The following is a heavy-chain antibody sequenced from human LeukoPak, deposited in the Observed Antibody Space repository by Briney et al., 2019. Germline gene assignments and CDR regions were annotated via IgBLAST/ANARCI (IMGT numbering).Heavy chain of an antibody. CDR1: GGSLSSSNW. CDR2: IYHSGST. D-gene: IGHD3-9*01. CDR3: ARGRATLLLTGYYLSQPLFDY. V-gene: IGHV4-4*02. Sequence: SGTLSLTCAVSGGSLSSSNWWSWVRQPPGKGLEWIGEIYHSGSTNYNPSLKSRVTISVDTSKNQFSLKLSSVTAADTAVYYCARGRATLLLTGYYLSQPLFDYWGQGTLVTVSS. J-gene: IGHJ4*02.